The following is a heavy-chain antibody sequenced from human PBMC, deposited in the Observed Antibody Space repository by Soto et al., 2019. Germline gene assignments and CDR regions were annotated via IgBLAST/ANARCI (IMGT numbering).Heavy chain of an antibody. V-gene: IGHV3-33*01. J-gene: IGHJ4*02. CDR1: GFTFSSYG. CDR2: IWYDGSDK. D-gene: IGHD5-12*01. CDR3: ARGWLAGGYEFDY. Sequence: QVPLVESGGGVVQPGRSLRLSCAASGFTFSSYGMHWARQAPGKGLEWVAIIWYDGSDKYYSDSVKGRFTISRDNSKNTLYLQMNSLGGEDTAIYYCARGWLAGGYEFDYWGQGTLVTVSS.